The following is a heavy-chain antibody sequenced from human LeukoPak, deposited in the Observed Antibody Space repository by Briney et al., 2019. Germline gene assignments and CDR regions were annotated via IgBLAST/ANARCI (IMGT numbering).Heavy chain of an antibody. CDR1: GGTFSSYA. D-gene: IGHD2-15*01. V-gene: IGHV1-69*05. CDR3: ARGYCSGGSCYRSYHFDY. J-gene: IGHJ4*02. Sequence: SVKVSCKASGGTFSSYAVSWVRQAPGQGLEWMGRIIPIFGTANYAQKFQGRVTITTDESTSTAYMELSSLRSEDTAVYYCARGYCSGGSCYRSYHFDYWGQGTLVTVSS. CDR2: IIPIFGTA.